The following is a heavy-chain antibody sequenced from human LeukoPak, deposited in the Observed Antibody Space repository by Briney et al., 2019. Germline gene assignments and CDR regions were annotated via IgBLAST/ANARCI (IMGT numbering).Heavy chain of an antibody. D-gene: IGHD6-19*01. CDR3: AKGSIAVAGTGDY. CDR2: IYSGANS. J-gene: IGHJ4*02. CDR1: GFAVSANY. Sequence: GGSLRLSCAASGFAVSANYMTWVRQAPGKGLEWVSVIYSGANSYYADSVKGRFIISRDNSKNTLYLQMNSLRAEDTAVYYCAKGSIAVAGTGDYWGQGTLVTVSS. V-gene: IGHV3-53*01.